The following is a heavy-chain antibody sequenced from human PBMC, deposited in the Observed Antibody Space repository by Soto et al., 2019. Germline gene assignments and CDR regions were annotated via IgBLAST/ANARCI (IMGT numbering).Heavy chain of an antibody. Sequence: QVQLVQSGAEVKKPGSSVKVSCKASGGTFSSNAFIWVRQAPGQGLEWVGIIIPLTDLTTYAQNPQGRVTITADKSTSTTDMALSSLRSDDTALYCCASAPYDGSSYCAKMDYWGQGTLLTVSS. CDR1: GGTFSSNA. CDR3: ASAPYDGSSYCAKMDY. CDR2: IIPLTDLT. V-gene: IGHV1-69*02. D-gene: IGHD3-22*01. J-gene: IGHJ4*02.